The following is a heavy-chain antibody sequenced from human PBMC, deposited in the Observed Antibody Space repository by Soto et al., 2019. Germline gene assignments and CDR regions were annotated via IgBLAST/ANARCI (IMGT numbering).Heavy chain of an antibody. Sequence: EVQLLESGGGLVQPGGSLRLSCAASGFTFSSYAMSWVRQAPGKGLEWVSAISGSGGSTYYADSVKGRFTISRDNSKNTMSLQMNSLRAEDTAVYYGAKDGQLASYSYCGMDVWGQGTTVTVSS. J-gene: IGHJ6*02. CDR3: AKDGQLASYSYCGMDV. CDR2: ISGSGGST. D-gene: IGHD1-1*01. CDR1: GFTFSSYA. V-gene: IGHV3-23*01.